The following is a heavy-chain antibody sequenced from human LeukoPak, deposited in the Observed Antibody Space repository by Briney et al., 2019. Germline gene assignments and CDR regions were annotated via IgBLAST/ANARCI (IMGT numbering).Heavy chain of an antibody. CDR3: ARTYYGSGSYIGSYYYYMDV. CDR1: GGTFSTYG. J-gene: IGHJ6*03. Sequence: GSSVKVSCKASGGTFSTYGISWVRQAPGQGPEWMGGIIPMIGTAKYAQKFQGRVTITADASTSTAYMELSSLRSEDTAVYYCARTYYGSGSYIGSYYYYMDVWGKGTTV. D-gene: IGHD3-10*01. V-gene: IGHV1-69*01. CDR2: IIPMIGTA.